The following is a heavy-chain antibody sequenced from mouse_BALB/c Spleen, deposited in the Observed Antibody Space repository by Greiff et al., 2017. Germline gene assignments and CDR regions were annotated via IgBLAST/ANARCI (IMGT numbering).Heavy chain of an antibody. CDR2: INSNGGST. D-gene: IGHD1-1*01. CDR1: GFTFSSYG. J-gene: IGHJ2*01. CDR3: ARENYGSSWDY. V-gene: IGHV5-6-3*01. Sequence: EVQGVESGGGLVQPGGSLKLSCAASGFTFSSYGMSWVRQTPDKRLELVATINSNGGSTYYPDSVKGRFTISRDNAKNTLYLQMSSLKSEDTAMYYCARENYGSSWDYWGQGTTLTVSS.